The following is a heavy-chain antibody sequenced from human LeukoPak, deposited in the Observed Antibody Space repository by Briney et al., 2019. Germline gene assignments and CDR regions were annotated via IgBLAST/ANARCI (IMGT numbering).Heavy chain of an antibody. CDR1: GCTFSSYA. Sequence: PGGSLRLSCAASGCTFSSYAMHWVRQAPGKGLEWVAVISYDGSNKYYADSVKGRFTISRDNSKNTLYLQMNSLRAEDTAVYYCARDQQWLVFDYWGQGTLVTVSS. CDR2: ISYDGSNK. V-gene: IGHV3-30-3*01. CDR3: ARDQQWLVFDY. J-gene: IGHJ4*02. D-gene: IGHD6-19*01.